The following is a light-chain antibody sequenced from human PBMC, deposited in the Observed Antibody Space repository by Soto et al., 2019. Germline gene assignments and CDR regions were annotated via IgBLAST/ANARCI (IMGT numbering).Light chain of an antibody. J-gene: IGKJ3*01. Sequence: EIVMTQSPATLSVSPGERATLSCRASQSVSSNLAWYQQKPGQAPRLLIYGASTRATGIPARFSGSGSGTEFTLTISSLQSEDFAVYYCQQYNNWSGGYFTFGPGTKVDIK. CDR3: QQYNNWSGGYFT. CDR2: GAS. V-gene: IGKV3-15*01. CDR1: QSVSSN.